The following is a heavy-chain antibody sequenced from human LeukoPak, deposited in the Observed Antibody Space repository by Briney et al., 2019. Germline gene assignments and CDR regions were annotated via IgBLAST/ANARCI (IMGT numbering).Heavy chain of an antibody. Sequence: SETLSLTCTVSGGSISSSSYYWGWIRQPPGKGLEWIGSIYYSGSTYYNPSLKSRVTISVDTSKNQFSLKLSSVTAADTAVYYCAGAVWWGAFDIWGQGTMVTVSS. CDR3: AGAVWWGAFDI. CDR1: GGSISSSSYY. V-gene: IGHV4-39*01. J-gene: IGHJ3*02. CDR2: IYYSGST. D-gene: IGHD1-26*01.